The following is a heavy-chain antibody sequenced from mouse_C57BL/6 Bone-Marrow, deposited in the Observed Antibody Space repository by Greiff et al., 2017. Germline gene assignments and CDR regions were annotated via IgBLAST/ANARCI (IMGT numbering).Heavy chain of an antibody. J-gene: IGHJ1*03. CDR2: LWGGGST. CDR1: GFSLTSSG. V-gene: IGHV2-9*01. D-gene: IGHD1-1*01. CDR3: AKRYYGSSFSYWYFEV. Sequence: VKLQESGPGLVAPSQSLSLTCTVSGFSLTSSGVDWVRPPPGKGLEWLGVLWGGGSTNYNSALMSRLSISKDNSKSQVFVKMNSLQTDDTAMYYCAKRYYGSSFSYWYFEVWGTGTTVTVAS.